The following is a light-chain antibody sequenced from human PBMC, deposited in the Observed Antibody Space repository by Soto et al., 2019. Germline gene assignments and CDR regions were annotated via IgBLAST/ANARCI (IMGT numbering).Light chain of an antibody. Sequence: QSALTQPASVSGSPGQSITISCTGTSSDVGGYNYVSWYQQHPGRAPQLMIYDVSHRPSGVSNRFSGSRSGNTASLTISGLQAEDEAEYYCRSYATSTTVLFGGGTQLTVL. CDR1: SSDVGGYNY. J-gene: IGLJ2*01. CDR2: DVS. CDR3: RSYATSTTVL. V-gene: IGLV2-14*03.